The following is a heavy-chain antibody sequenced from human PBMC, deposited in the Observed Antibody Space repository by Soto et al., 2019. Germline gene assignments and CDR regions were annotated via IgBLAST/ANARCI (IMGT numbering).Heavy chain of an antibody. CDR2: IIPIFGTA. D-gene: IGHD3-22*01. J-gene: IGHJ4*02. CDR3: ARRIDDSSGTRFDY. V-gene: IGHV1-69*13. Sequence: GASVKVSCEASGGTFSSYAISWVRQAPGQGLEWMGGIIPIFGTANYAQKFQGRVTITADESTSTAYMELSSLRSEGTAVYYCARRIDDSSGTRFDYWGQGTLVTVSS. CDR1: GGTFSSYA.